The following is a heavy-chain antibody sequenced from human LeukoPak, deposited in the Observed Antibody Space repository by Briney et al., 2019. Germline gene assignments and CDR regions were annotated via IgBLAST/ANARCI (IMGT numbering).Heavy chain of an antibody. J-gene: IGHJ5*02. Sequence: GGSLRLSCVVSGFTVSSSYMSWVRQAPGKGLEWVSITYTGGNTYYADSVKGRFTISRDNSKNTLYLQMNSLRDGDTAVYYCVRDSYGTSWGQGTLVTVSS. CDR2: TYTGGNT. CDR3: VRDSYGTS. D-gene: IGHD3-16*01. CDR1: GFTVSSSY. V-gene: IGHV3-66*01.